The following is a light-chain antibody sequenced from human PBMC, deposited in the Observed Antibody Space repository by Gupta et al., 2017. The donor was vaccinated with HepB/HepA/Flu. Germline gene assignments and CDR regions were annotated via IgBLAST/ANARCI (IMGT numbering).Light chain of an antibody. CDR3: QQYGNSPPT. Sequence: IVLTQSPGTLSLSPGERATLSCRASQSVSSSYLAWYQQKPGQAPRRLIYGAASRAPGSPDRCSGSGSGTDVTLTISRLEPEDVAVYYCQQYGNSPPTFGPGTKVEIK. V-gene: IGKV3-20*01. J-gene: IGKJ3*01. CDR2: GAA. CDR1: QSVSSSY.